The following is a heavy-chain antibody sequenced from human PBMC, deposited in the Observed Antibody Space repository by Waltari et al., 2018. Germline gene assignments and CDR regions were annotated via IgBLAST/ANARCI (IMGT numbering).Heavy chain of an antibody. CDR1: GGTFSSYA. Sequence: QVQLVQSGAEVKKPGSSVKVSCKASGGTFSSYAISWVRQAPGQGVEGMGGIIPIFGTANYAQKLQGRVTITADNSTSTAYMERSSLRSEDTAVYYCAGRLRYFDWLGFPTDAFDIWGQGTMVTVSS. CDR2: IIPIFGTA. V-gene: IGHV1-69*06. D-gene: IGHD3-9*01. CDR3: AGRLRYFDWLGFPTDAFDI. J-gene: IGHJ3*02.